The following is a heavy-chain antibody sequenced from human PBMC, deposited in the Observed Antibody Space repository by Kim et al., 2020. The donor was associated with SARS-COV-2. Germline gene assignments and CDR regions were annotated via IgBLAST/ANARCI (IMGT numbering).Heavy chain of an antibody. CDR1: GGSISSGGYY. V-gene: IGHV4-31*03. D-gene: IGHD5-12*01. J-gene: IGHJ4*02. CDR3: ARVSPNYIVAKPAYFDY. CDR2: IYYSGST. Sequence: SETLSLTCTVSGGSISSGGYYWSWIRQHPGKGLEWIGYIYYSGSTYYNPSLKSRVTISVDTSKNQFSLKLSSVTAADTAVYYCARVSPNYIVAKPAYFDYWGQGTLVPVSS.